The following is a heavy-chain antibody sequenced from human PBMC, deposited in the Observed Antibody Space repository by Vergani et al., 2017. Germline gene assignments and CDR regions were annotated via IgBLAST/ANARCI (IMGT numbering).Heavy chain of an antibody. D-gene: IGHD2-15*01. CDR2: IYPGDSDT. CDR3: ARHRGWGLVVVAATPWYYYYGMDV. Sequence: EVQLVQSGAEVKKPGESLKISCKGSGYSFTSYWIGWVRQMPGKGLEWMGIIYPGDSDTRYSPSFQGLVTIPADKSISTAYLQWSSLKASDTAMYYCARHRGWGLVVVAATPWYYYYGMDVWGQGTTVTVSS. V-gene: IGHV5-51*01. J-gene: IGHJ6*02. CDR1: GYSFTSYW.